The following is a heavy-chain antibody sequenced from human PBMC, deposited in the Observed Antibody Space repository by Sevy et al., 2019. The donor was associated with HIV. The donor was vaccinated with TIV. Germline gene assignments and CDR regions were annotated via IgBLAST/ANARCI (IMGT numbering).Heavy chain of an antibody. CDR1: GFTFNIYS. D-gene: IGHD2-8*01. V-gene: IGHV3-23*01. Sequence: GGSLRLSCAASGFTFNIYSMSWVRQTPGKGLEWVATFSFGCGKINHADAVKGRFNLSRDDSKNAVYLQMNHLRVEDTDIYYCAREGCTKPHDYWGQGTLVTVSS. CDR2: FSFGCGKI. CDR3: AREGCTKPHDY. J-gene: IGHJ4*02.